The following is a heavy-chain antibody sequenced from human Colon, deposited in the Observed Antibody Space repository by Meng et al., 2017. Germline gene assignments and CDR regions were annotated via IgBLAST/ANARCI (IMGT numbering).Heavy chain of an antibody. J-gene: IGHJ4*02. CDR1: GFTFSNAW. Sequence: GESLKISCAASGFTFSNAWMTWVRQAPGKGLEWIGRMKSNVDGGTVDYAAAVKGRFFISRDDSENTFYLQMNNLKTEDTAVYYCSGHVDYWGQGTLVTVSS. CDR3: SGHVDY. V-gene: IGHV3-15*01. CDR2: MKSNVDGGTV.